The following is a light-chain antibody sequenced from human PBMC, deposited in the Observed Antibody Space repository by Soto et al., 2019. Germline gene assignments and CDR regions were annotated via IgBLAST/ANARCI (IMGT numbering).Light chain of an antibody. Sequence: QSALTQPASVSGSPGQSITISCTGTSSDVGSYNLVSWYQHHPGKAPKLLIYEATNRPSGVSDRVSGSRSGNTASLTISGLQAEDEADYYCCSYAGSNTFVFGGGTNSPS. CDR1: SSDVGSYNL. CDR2: EAT. CDR3: CSYAGSNTFV. V-gene: IGLV2-23*02. J-gene: IGLJ2*01.